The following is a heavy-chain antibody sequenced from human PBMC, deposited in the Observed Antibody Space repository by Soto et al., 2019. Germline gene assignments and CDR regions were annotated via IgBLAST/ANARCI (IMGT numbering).Heavy chain of an antibody. V-gene: IGHV4-39*01. CDR1: GGSISSRGYY. J-gene: IGHJ5*02. CDR3: ATSNWFDP. CDR2: IYYSGCT. Sequence: QLQLQESGPGLVKPSETLSLTCTVSGGSISSRGYYWGWIRQPPGKGLEWIGTIYYSGCTYYNPSLKSPLPISADTSKNQFSLKLSSVTAADTAVSYCATSNWFDPWGQGTLVTVSS.